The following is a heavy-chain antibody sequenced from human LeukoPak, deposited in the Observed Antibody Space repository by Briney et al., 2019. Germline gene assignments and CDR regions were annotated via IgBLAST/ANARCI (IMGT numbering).Heavy chain of an antibody. V-gene: IGHV3-21*06. Sequence: GGSLRLSCAASGFTFSSYSMNWVCRAPGRGLEWLTLVFDNTDFAYHADSVKGRFIISRDTSKNVVYLQMNSLRPEDTAVYYCASEPGLSRGAVYAMDVWGQGTTVTVSS. CDR1: GFTFSSYS. D-gene: IGHD3-22*01. CDR3: ASEPGLSRGAVYAMDV. J-gene: IGHJ6*02. CDR2: VFDNTDFA.